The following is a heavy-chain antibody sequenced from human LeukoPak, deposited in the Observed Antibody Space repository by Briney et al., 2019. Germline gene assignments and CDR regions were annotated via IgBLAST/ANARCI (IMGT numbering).Heavy chain of an antibody. CDR1: GGSFSGYY. CDR2: INHSGST. CDR3: ARVMCSSTSCHRGTMVRGVFDY. D-gene: IGHD3-10*01. Sequence: SETLSLTCAVYGGSFSGYYWSWIRQPPGKGLEWIGEINHSGSTNYNPSLKSRVTISVDTSKNQFSLKLSSVTAADTAVYYCARVMCSSTSCHRGTMVRGVFDYWGQGTLVTVSS. J-gene: IGHJ4*02. V-gene: IGHV4-34*01.